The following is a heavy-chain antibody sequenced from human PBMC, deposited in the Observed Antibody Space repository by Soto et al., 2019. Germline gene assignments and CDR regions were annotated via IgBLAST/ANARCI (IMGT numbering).Heavy chain of an antibody. J-gene: IGHJ4*02. V-gene: IGHV4-34*01. D-gene: IGHD3-10*01. CDR1: GGSFSGYY. CDR3: ARGYGRNFAY. Sequence: QVQLQQWGAGLLKPSETLSLTCAVYGGSFSGYYWNWIRQPPGKGLEWIGEINHRGSTNYNPSLKSRATISVGTSKNQFSLRLSSVTAADTAVYYWARGYGRNFAYWGQGTLVTVSS. CDR2: INHRGST.